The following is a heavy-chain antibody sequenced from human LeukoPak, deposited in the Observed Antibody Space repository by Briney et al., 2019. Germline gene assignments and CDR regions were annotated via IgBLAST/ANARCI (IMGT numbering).Heavy chain of an antibody. Sequence: GGSLRLSCAASGFTFSSYAMSWVRQAPGKGLEWVSAISGSGGSTYYADSVKGRFTISRDNSKNTLYLQVNSLRAEDTAVYYCAKDYYDSSGYPEYFQHWGQGTLVTVSS. CDR3: AKDYYDSSGYPEYFQH. D-gene: IGHD3-22*01. CDR2: ISGSGGST. CDR1: GFTFSSYA. J-gene: IGHJ1*01. V-gene: IGHV3-23*01.